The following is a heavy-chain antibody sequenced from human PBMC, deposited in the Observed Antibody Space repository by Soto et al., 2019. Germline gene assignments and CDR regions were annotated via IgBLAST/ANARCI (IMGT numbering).Heavy chain of an antibody. Sequence: EVQLVESGGGLVQPGGSLKLSCAASGFTFSGSAMHWVRQASGKGLEWVGRIRSKANSYATAYAASVKGRFTISRDDSKNTAYLQMNSLKTEDTAVYYCTRPGVDHDYGDYLGQFNYYYGMDVWGQGTTVTVSS. CDR1: GFTFSGSA. D-gene: IGHD4-17*01. J-gene: IGHJ6*02. CDR3: TRPGVDHDYGDYLGQFNYYYGMDV. CDR2: IRSKANSYAT. V-gene: IGHV3-73*02.